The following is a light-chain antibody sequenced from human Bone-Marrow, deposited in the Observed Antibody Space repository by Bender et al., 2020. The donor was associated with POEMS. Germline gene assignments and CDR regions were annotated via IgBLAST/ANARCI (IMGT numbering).Light chain of an antibody. Sequence: QAVVTQPPSASGSPGQSVTISCTGTSRDIGGYDYVSWYQQHPGKAPKLMIYEVSKRPSGVPDRFSGSQSGTSASLAITGLQSEDEAAYFCQSYDSDLNGWVFGGGTKLTVL. CDR2: EVS. V-gene: IGLV2-8*01. CDR3: QSYDSDLNGWV. CDR1: SRDIGGYDY. J-gene: IGLJ3*02.